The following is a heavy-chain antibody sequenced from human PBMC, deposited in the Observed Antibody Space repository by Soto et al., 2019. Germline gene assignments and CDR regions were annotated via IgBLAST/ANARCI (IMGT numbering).Heavy chain of an antibody. CDR2: IGSSSSYT. CDR3: ARRRPTGYYNY. J-gene: IGHJ4*02. D-gene: IGHD3-9*01. CDR1: GFPFSDYY. Sequence: QVQLVESGGDLVQPGGSLRLSCAASGFPFSDYYMSWIRQAPGKGLEWVSSIGSSSSYTNYADSVKGRFTISRDNAKNSLYLQMNSLRAEDTAVSYCARRRPTGYYNYWGQGTLVTVSA. V-gene: IGHV3-11*05.